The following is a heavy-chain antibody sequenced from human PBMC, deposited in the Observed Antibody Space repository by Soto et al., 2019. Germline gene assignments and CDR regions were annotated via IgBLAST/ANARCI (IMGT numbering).Heavy chain of an antibody. CDR3: AKDREGYCSSTSCLYYFDS. D-gene: IGHD2-2*01. CDR2: ISNSGST. J-gene: IGHJ4*02. V-gene: IGHV3-23*01. CDR1: GFTFRNCA. Sequence: QPGGSLRLSCAASGFTFRNCAMNWVRQAPGRGLEWVSTISNSGSTYYADAMKGRFTISRDISKNTLYLQMSSLRADDTALYYCAKDREGYCSSTSCLYYFDSWGQGTQVTVSS.